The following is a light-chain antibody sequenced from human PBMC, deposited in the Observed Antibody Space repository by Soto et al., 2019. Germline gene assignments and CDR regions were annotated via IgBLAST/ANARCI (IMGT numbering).Light chain of an antibody. CDR1: QSVGTS. CDR2: DAT. J-gene: IGKJ4*02. V-gene: IGKV3-11*01. Sequence: DIVLTQSPAILSLSPGDRASLSCRASQSVGTSLAWYKQQPGQPPRLLIHDATYRASGVPDRFRGSGSGTAFSLSISSLEPDDFAVYYGQHRSTWPRSFGRGPKWR. CDR3: QHRSTWPRS.